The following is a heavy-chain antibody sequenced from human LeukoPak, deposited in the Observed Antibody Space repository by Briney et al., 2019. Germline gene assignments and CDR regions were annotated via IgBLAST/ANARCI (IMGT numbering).Heavy chain of an antibody. Sequence: GASVNVSCKASGYTFTSYYIHWVRQAPGQGLEWMGIINPSGGNTRYAQKFQGRVTMTSDTSTSTVYMELTSLRSEDTAVYFCARDRGRSGSYHNCFDPWGQGTLVTVSS. CDR3: ARDRGRSGSYHNCFDP. CDR1: GYTFTSYY. J-gene: IGHJ5*02. V-gene: IGHV1-46*01. D-gene: IGHD3-10*01. CDR2: INPSGGNT.